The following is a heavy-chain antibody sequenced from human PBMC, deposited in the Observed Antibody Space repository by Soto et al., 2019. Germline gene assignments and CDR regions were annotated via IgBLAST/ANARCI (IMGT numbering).Heavy chain of an antibody. J-gene: IGHJ4*02. CDR1: GGSISSGGYY. V-gene: IGHV4-31*03. CDR2: IYYSGST. D-gene: IGHD3-10*01. CDR3: ARTVGTSGDYFDY. Sequence: PSETLSLTCTVSGGSISSGGYYWSWIRQHPGKGLEWIGYIYYSGSTYYNPSLKSRVTISVDTSKNQFSLKLSSVTAADTAVYYCARTVGTSGDYFDYWGQGTLVTVSS.